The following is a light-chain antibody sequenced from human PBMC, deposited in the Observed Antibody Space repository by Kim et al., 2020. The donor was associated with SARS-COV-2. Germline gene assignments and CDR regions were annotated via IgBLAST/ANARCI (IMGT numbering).Light chain of an antibody. Sequence: QSALTQPASVSGSPGQSITISCTGTTSDVGGYQFVSWYQQHPGEVPRLLIYGVSNRPSGVSSRFSGSKSGNTASLTVSGLQAEDEADYYCSSCAGGNNVVFGGGTQLTVL. CDR2: GVS. V-gene: IGLV2-14*03. J-gene: IGLJ2*01. CDR1: TSDVGGYQF. CDR3: SSCAGGNNVV.